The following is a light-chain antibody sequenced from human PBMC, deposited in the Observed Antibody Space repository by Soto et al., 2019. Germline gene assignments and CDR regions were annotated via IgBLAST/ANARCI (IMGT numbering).Light chain of an antibody. CDR1: QAIKKY. CDR3: QKYDSAPWA. Sequence: DIQMTQSPSSLSASLGDRVTITCRASQAIKKYVAWYQQKPGKVPKLLIYAASTLQSGVPSRFSASGSETYFTLTISGLQTEDVATYYCQKYDSAPWAFGQGTKVEIK. V-gene: IGKV1-27*01. CDR2: AAS. J-gene: IGKJ1*01.